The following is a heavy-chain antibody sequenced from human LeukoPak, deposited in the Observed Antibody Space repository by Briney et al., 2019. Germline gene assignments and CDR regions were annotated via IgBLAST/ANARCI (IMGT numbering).Heavy chain of an antibody. V-gene: IGHV1-2*02. J-gene: IGHJ4*02. D-gene: IGHD5-12*01. CDR1: GYTFTGYY. CDR2: INPNSGGT. CDR3: ARAPGGALNGYSAL. Sequence: ASVKVSCKASGYTFTGYYMHWVRQAPGQGLEWMGWINPNSGGTNYAQKFQGRVTMTRDTSISTAYMELSRLRSDDTAVYYCARAPGGALNGYSALWGQGTLVTVSS.